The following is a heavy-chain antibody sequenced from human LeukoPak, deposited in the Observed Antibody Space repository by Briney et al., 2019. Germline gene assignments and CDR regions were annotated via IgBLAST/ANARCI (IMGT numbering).Heavy chain of an antibody. V-gene: IGHV4-59*08. CDR1: GGSISDYY. J-gene: IGHJ5*02. CDR2: IYHSGST. D-gene: IGHD2-2*01. Sequence: PSETLSLTCTVSGGSISDYYWSWIRQPPGKGLEWIGYIYHSGSTNYKSSLKSRVTISVDTSKNQVSLKLSSVTAADTAVYYCARHRDIEVVTPVSMDWIDPWGQGTLVTVSS. CDR3: ARHRDIEVVTPVSMDWIDP.